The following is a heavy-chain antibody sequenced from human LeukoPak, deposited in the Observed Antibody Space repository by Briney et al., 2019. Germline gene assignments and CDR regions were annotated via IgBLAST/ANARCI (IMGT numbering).Heavy chain of an antibody. Sequence: PGGSLRLSCAASGFTFSSYAMSWVRQAPGKELEWVSGISGSGGSTYYADSVKGRFTISRDNSKNTLYLQMNSLRAEDTAVYYCAKGHGSGSYYTFDYWGQETLVTVSS. CDR2: ISGSGGST. V-gene: IGHV3-23*01. CDR3: AKGHGSGSYYTFDY. J-gene: IGHJ4*02. CDR1: GFTFSSYA. D-gene: IGHD3-10*01.